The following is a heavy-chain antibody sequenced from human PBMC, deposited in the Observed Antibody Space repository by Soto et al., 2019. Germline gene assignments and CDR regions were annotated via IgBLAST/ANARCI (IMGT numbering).Heavy chain of an antibody. CDR3: ANGPGQTWHFDC. J-gene: IGHJ5*01. CDR1: GFTFSNYA. CDR2: LRGTGGTA. V-gene: IGHV3-23*01. Sequence: EVQVLESGGGSVQPGGALRLSCAASGFTFSNYAMLWVRRRPGKGLEWGTSLRGTGGTAYYAGSVQGRFSISRGSPVNTLYRQMNSLRVEDTAVYYCANGPGQTWHFDCWGYGPVVTVSP.